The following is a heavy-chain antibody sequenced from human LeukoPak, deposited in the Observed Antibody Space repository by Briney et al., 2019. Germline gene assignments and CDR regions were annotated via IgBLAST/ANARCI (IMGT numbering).Heavy chain of an antibody. CDR2: ISDSGRVT. J-gene: IGHJ6*02. CDR3: GRDRRQIYYGVDV. Sequence: GGSLRLSCAASGFSFTIYRMNWVRQAPGKGLEWVSFISDSGRVTYYPDSVKGRFTISRDTATNSLYLQMNSLRAEDTAVYYCGRDRRQIYYGVDVWGQGTTVTVSS. V-gene: IGHV3-48*01. CDR1: GFSFTIYR.